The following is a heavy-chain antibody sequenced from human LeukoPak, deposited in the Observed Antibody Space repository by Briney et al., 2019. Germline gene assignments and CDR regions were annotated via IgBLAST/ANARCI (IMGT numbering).Heavy chain of an antibody. Sequence: SETLSLTCAVYGRSFSGYYWSWIRQPPGKGREWIGEINHSGSTNYYPSLKSRVTISVDTSKNQFSLKLSSVTAADTAVYYCARGYSSSWTPIYYYFYMDVWGKGTTVTVSS. CDR1: GRSFSGYY. V-gene: IGHV4-34*01. CDR2: INHSGST. CDR3: ARGYSSSWTPIYYYFYMDV. J-gene: IGHJ6*03. D-gene: IGHD6-13*01.